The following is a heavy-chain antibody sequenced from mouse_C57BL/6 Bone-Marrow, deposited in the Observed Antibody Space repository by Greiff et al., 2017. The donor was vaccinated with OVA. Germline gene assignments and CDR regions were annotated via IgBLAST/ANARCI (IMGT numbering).Heavy chain of an antibody. CDR1: GFNIKDDY. D-gene: IGHD2-2*01. J-gene: IGHJ2*01. CDR3: TATGVTTDLDY. CDR2: IDPENGDT. Sequence: VHVKQSGAELVRPGASVKLSCTASGFNIKDDYMHWVKQRPEQGLEWIGWIDPENGDTEYASKFQGKATITADTSSNTAYLQLSSLTSEDTAVYYCTATGVTTDLDYWGQGTTLTVSS. V-gene: IGHV14-4*01.